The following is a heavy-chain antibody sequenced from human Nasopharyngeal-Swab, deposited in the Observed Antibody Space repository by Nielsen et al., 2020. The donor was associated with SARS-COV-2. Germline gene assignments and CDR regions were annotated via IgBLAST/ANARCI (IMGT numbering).Heavy chain of an antibody. Sequence: SETLSLTCAVYGGSFSGYYWSWIRQPPGKGLEWIGEINHSGRTNYNPSLKSRVTISVDTSKNQFSLKLSSVTAADTAVYYCARLLGYCSSTSCDYWGQGTLVTVSS. V-gene: IGHV4-34*01. J-gene: IGHJ4*02. CDR2: INHSGRT. CDR1: GGSFSGYY. D-gene: IGHD2-2*01. CDR3: ARLLGYCSSTSCDY.